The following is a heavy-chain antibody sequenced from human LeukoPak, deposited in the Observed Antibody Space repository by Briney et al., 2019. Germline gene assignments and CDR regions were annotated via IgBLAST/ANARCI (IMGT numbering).Heavy chain of an antibody. CDR3: ARAPTGTGGWNWFDP. V-gene: IGHV4-4*07. J-gene: IGHJ5*02. D-gene: IGHD1-1*01. Sequence: PSETLSLTCTVSGGSISSYYWSWIRQPAGKGLELIGRIYTSGTTNFNPSLKSRVTMSVDTSKNQFSLKLSSVTAADTAVYYCARAPTGTGGWNWFDPWGQGTLVTVSS. CDR2: IYTSGTT. CDR1: GGSISSYY.